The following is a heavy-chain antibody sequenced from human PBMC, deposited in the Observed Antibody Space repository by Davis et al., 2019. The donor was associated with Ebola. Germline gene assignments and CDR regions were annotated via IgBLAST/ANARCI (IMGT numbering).Heavy chain of an antibody. V-gene: IGHV6-1*01. Sequence: HSQTLSLTCAISGDSVSSHSATWTWIRQSPSRGLEWLGRTYFRSRWYNDYAVSVQSRITIRPDTSKNQFSLQLDSVTPEDTAVYYCSREVWGGYYFDPWGQGTLVTVTS. CDR2: TYFRSRWYN. CDR3: SREVWGGYYFDP. J-gene: IGHJ4*02. CDR1: GDSVSSHSAT. D-gene: IGHD3-16*01.